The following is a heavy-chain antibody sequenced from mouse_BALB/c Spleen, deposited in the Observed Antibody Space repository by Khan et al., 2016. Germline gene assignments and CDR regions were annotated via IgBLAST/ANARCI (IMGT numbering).Heavy chain of an antibody. V-gene: IGHV3-6*02. CDR1: GYSITSGYY. D-gene: IGHD2-12*01. CDR2: ISYDGSN. CDR3: ARLRRVYAMDY. Sequence: EVQLQESGPGLVKPSQSLSLTCSVTGYSITSGYYWNWIRQFPGNNLEWMGYISYDGSNNYNPSLKNRISIARDTSKTQFFLKLNSVTTEDTATYYCARLRRVYAMDYWGQGTSVTVSS. J-gene: IGHJ4*01.